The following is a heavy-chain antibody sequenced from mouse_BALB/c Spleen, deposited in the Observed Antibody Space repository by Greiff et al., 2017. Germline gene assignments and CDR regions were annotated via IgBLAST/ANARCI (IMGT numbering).Heavy chain of an antibody. CDR1: GFTFSDYY. CDR3: ARRGYDYDEYFDV. J-gene: IGHJ1*01. D-gene: IGHD2-4*01. CDR2: ISDGGSYT. Sequence: EVKVVESGGGLVKPGGSLKLSCAASGFTFSDYYMYWVRQTPEKRLEWVATISDGGSYTYYPDSVKGRFTISRDNAKNNLYLQMSSLKSEDTAMYYCARRGYDYDEYFDVWGAGTTVTVSS. V-gene: IGHV5-4*02.